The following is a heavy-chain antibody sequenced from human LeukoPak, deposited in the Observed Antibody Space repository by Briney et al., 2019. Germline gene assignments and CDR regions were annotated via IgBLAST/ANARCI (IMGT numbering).Heavy chain of an antibody. D-gene: IGHD3-3*01. V-gene: IGHV4-61*02. CDR1: GGSISSGSYY. CDR3: ASGDDFWSGYYY. CDR2: IYTSGST. J-gene: IGHJ4*02. Sequence: SQTLSLTXTVSGGSISSGSYYWSWIRQPAGQGLEWIGRIYTSGSTNYNPSLKSRVTISVDTSKNQFSRKLSSVTAADTAVYYCASGDDFWSGYYYWGRGILVTVSS.